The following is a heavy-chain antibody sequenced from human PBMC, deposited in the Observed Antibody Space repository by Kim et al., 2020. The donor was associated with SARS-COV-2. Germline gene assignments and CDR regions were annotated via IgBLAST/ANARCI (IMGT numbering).Heavy chain of an antibody. D-gene: IGHD1-7*01. CDR1: GGSISSDY. CDR3: ASLRSNYIGY. V-gene: IGHV4-59*01. Sequence: SETLSLTCTVSGGSISSDYWSWIRQPPGKGLEWIGYIYYSGSTYYNPSLKSRVTISVDTSNNQFSLKLSSVTAADAAVYYCASLRSNYIGYWGQGTLVTVSS. J-gene: IGHJ4*02. CDR2: IYYSGST.